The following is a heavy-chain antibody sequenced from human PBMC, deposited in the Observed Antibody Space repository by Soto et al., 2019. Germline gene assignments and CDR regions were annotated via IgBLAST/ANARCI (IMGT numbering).Heavy chain of an antibody. J-gene: IGHJ4*02. V-gene: IGHV3-53*01. Sequence: EVQLVESGGGLIQPGGSLRLSCAVSGFTVSNNYMSWVRQAPGKGLEGVSVIYSGGYTAYGDSVKGRFTISRDNSKNTLFLQRKRRGAHDAAVYYWAAQPGGGGYWGQGTLVTVSS. CDR3: AAQPGGGGY. CDR2: IYSGGYT. CDR1: GFTVSNNY. D-gene: IGHD3-10*01.